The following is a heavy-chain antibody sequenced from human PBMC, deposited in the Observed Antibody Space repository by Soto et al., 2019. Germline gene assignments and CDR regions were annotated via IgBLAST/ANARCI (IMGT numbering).Heavy chain of an antibody. D-gene: IGHD4-17*01. CDR1: GGSISSGGYY. CDR2: IYYSGST. CDR3: ARSPEATVTAFDF. J-gene: IGHJ4*02. Sequence: QVQLQESGPGLVKPSQTLSLTCTVSGGSISSGGYYWSWIRQRPGKGLEWIGYIYYSGSTYYNPSLKSRFTIPVDTSKNQFSLKRSSVTAADTAVYYCARSPEATVTAFDFWGLGTLVTVSS. V-gene: IGHV4-31*03.